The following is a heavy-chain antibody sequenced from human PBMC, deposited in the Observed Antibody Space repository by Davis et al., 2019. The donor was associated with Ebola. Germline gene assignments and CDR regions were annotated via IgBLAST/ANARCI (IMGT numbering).Heavy chain of an antibody. CDR2: INSDGSST. J-gene: IGHJ3*02. V-gene: IGHV3-74*01. CDR1: GFTFSSYW. D-gene: IGHD4-23*01. CDR3: ARDGEVMTTVVTPAFDI. Sequence: GESLKISCAASGFTFSSYWMHWVRQAPGKGLVWVSRINSDGSSTSYADSVKGRFTISRDNAKNTLYLQMNSLRAEDTAVYYCARDGEVMTTVVTPAFDIWGQGTMVTVSS.